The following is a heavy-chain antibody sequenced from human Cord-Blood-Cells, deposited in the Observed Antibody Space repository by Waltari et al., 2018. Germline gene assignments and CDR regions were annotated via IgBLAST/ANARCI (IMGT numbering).Heavy chain of an antibody. CDR2: INHSGST. Sequence: QVQLQQCGAGLLKPSETLSLTCAVYGGSFSGYYWSWIRQPPGMGLEWIGEINHSGSTNDNPSLKSRVTISVDTSKNQFSLKLSSVTAADTAVYYCARSSGYSGYDYAFDIWGQGTMVTVSS. D-gene: IGHD5-12*01. CDR1: GGSFSGYY. V-gene: IGHV4-34*01. J-gene: IGHJ3*02. CDR3: ARSSGYSGYDYAFDI.